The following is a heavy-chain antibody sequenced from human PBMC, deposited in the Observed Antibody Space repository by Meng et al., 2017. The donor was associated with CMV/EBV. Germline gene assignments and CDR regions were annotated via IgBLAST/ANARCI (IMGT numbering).Heavy chain of an antibody. CDR1: YTFTSYG. D-gene: IGHD3-10*01. V-gene: IGHV1-18*01. CDR3: ARVGYYYGSGSYYTDLDY. CDR2: ISAYNGNT. Sequence: YTFTSYGISWVRQAPGQGLGWMGWISAYNGNTNYAQKLQGRVTMTTDTSTSTAYMELRSLRSDDTAVYYCARVGYYYGSGSYYTDLDYWGQGTLVTVSS. J-gene: IGHJ4*02.